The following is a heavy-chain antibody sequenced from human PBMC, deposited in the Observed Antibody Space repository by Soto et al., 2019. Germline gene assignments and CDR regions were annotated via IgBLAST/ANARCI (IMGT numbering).Heavy chain of an antibody. V-gene: IGHV3-23*01. J-gene: IGHJ4*02. D-gene: IGHD1-1*01. Sequence: GGSLRLSCTASGFTINTYAMSWVRQAPGQGLEWVSGMSGSGFSTYYADSVNGRFTISRDNSKNTLYLQMNSLRAEDTATYYCAKDRPATTNWVHLDYWGQVALVTVSS. CDR3: AKDRPATTNWVHLDY. CDR1: GFTINTYA. CDR2: MSGSGFST.